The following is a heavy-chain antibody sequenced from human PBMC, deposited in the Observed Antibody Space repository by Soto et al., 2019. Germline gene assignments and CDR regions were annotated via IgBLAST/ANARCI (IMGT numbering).Heavy chain of an antibody. CDR3: ARDFSGTTTAYYYYGMDV. CDR2: IIPIFGTA. J-gene: IGHJ6*02. Sequence: QVQLVQSGAEVKKPGSSVKVSCKASGGTFSSYAISWVRQAPGQGLEWMGGIIPIFGTANYAQKLQGRVTITADESTSTAYMELSSLRAEDTAVYYCARDFSGTTTAYYYYGMDVWGQGTTVAVSS. D-gene: IGHD1-1*01. V-gene: IGHV1-69*12. CDR1: GGTFSSYA.